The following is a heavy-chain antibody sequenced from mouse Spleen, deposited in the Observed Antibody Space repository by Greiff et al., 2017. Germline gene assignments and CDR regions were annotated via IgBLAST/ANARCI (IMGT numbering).Heavy chain of an antibody. D-gene: IGHD1-2*01. J-gene: IGHJ2*01. V-gene: IGHV1-55*01. CDR1: GYNFTSYW. Sequence: VQLQQPGAELVKPGTSVKLSCKASGYNFTSYWINWVKLRPGQGLEWIGDIYPGSGSTNYNEKFKSKATLTVDTSSSTAYMQLSSLASEDSALYYCASTATGYWGQGTTLTVSS. CDR3: ASTATGY. CDR2: IYPGSGST.